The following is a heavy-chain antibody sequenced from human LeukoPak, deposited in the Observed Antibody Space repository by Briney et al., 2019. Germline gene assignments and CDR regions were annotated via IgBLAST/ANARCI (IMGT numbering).Heavy chain of an antibody. Sequence: EGSLRLSCAASGFTFSTYSGNWIRQAPGKGLEWVSSISDDSNYIFYADSVKGRFTISRDNSKNTLYLQMNSLRAEDTAVYYCARRAGAYSHPYDYWGQGTLVTVSS. J-gene: IGHJ4*02. CDR3: ARRAGAYSHPYDY. CDR1: GFTFSTYS. CDR2: ISDDSNYI. D-gene: IGHD4/OR15-4a*01. V-gene: IGHV3-21*04.